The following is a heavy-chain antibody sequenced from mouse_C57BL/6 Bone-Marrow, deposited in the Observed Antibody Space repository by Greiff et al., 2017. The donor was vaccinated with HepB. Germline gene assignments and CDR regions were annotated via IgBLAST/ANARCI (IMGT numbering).Heavy chain of an antibody. D-gene: IGHD1-1*01. CDR2: ISDGGSYT. V-gene: IGHV5-4*03. CDR3: ASDYYGSSLAWFAY. CDR1: GFTFSSYA. J-gene: IGHJ3*01. Sequence: DVMLVESGGGLVKPGGSLKLSCAASGFTFSSYAMSWVRQTPEKRLEWVATISDGGSYTYYPDNVKGRFTISRDNAKNNLYLQMSHLKSEDTAMYYCASDYYGSSLAWFAYWGQGTLVTVSA.